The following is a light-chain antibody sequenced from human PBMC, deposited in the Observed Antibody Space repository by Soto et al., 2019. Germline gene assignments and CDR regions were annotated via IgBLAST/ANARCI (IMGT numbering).Light chain of an antibody. CDR2: DAS. V-gene: IGKV1-5*01. Sequence: DIQITQFPSTLSASVGDRVTITCRASQSISSWLAWYPQKPGKAPKLLIYDASSLESGVPSRFRGSGAGTECTRPISSLQPDDVATAYCQQYKSYTSTFGQGTKVDIK. J-gene: IGKJ1*01. CDR1: QSISSW. CDR3: QQYKSYTST.